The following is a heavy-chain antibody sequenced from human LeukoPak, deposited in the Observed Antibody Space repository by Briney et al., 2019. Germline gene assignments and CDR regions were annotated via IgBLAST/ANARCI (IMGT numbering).Heavy chain of an antibody. D-gene: IGHD2-15*01. Sequence: GGSLRLSCAASGFTFNYYWMTWVRQAPGKGLEWVANIKQDGSEKYYVDSVKGRFTISRENAKNSLYLQMNSLRAEDTAVYYCARDRGVYCSGGTCEAPYWGQGTLVTVSS. J-gene: IGHJ4*02. CDR2: IKQDGSEK. V-gene: IGHV3-7*05. CDR3: ARDRGVYCSGGTCEAPY. CDR1: GFTFNYYW.